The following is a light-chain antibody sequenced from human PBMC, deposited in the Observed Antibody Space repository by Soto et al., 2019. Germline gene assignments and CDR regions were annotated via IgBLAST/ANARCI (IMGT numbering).Light chain of an antibody. CDR1: SSDIGAYNY. J-gene: IGLJ2*01. Sequence: QSALTQPRSVSGSPGQSVTISCTGTSSDIGAYNYVSWYQQHPDKAPKLIIFDVTNRPSGVSGRFSGSKSANTASLTISGLQFEDEADYYCSSYTVSSAPVIFGGGTKVTVL. CDR2: DVT. V-gene: IGLV2-14*03. CDR3: SSYTVSSAPVI.